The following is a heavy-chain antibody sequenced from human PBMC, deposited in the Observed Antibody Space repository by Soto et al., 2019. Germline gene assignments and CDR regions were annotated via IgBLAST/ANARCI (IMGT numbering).Heavy chain of an antibody. D-gene: IGHD5-18*01. CDR1: GYTFSNYG. Sequence: QVQVVQSGAEVKEPGASVKVSCKASGYTFSNYGIDWVRQAPGQRLEWLGRIHAGNGDTDRSQRFQGRVTITRDTSANTAYMELSILTSEDTAVDYCVSNQKATYTGMDFW. J-gene: IGHJ6*01. CDR3: VSNQKATYTGMDF. V-gene: IGHV1-3*01. CDR2: IHAGNGDT.